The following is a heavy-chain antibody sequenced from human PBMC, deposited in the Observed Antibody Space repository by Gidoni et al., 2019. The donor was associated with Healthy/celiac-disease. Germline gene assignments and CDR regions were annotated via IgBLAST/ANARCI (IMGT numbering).Heavy chain of an antibody. J-gene: IGHJ6*02. Sequence: QVQLQQSGPGLVKPSQTLSLTCAISGDSVSSNSAAWNWIRQSPSRGLEWLGRTYYRSKWYNDYAVSVKSRITINPDTSKNQFSLQLNSVTPEDTAVYYCARDLGIAVAGTPGDYYYYGMDVWGQGTTVTVSS. CDR2: TYYRSKWYN. CDR1: GDSVSSNSAA. CDR3: ARDLGIAVAGTPGDYYYYGMDV. V-gene: IGHV6-1*01. D-gene: IGHD6-19*01.